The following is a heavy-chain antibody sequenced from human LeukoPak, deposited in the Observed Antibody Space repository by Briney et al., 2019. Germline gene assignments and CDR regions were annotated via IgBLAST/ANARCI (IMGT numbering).Heavy chain of an antibody. CDR3: ARALQYCTSGCAYLFDY. V-gene: IGHV4-38-2*01. CDR2: IYHRVSG. D-gene: IGHD2-8*01. CDR1: GKSVTTGYY. Sequence: PSETLSLTCDVSGKSVTTGYYWAWIRQPPGKALEWIGIIYHRVSGQYQPSLKRRVSMAVDTSKYQFSLRLSAVTAADTAVYYCARALQYCTSGCAYLFDYWGQGTLVAVSS. J-gene: IGHJ4*02.